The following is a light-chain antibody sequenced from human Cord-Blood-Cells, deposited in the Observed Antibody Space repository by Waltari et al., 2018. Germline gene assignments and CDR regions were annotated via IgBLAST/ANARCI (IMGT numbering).Light chain of an antibody. Sequence: DIVMTQSPDSLAVSLGVRATINCKSSQSVLYSSNNKNYLAWYTQKPGQPPQLLIYWASTRESGVPDRFSGSGSGTDFTLTISSLQAEDVAVYYCQQYYSTPTFGQGTKVEIK. CDR3: QQYYSTPT. V-gene: IGKV4-1*01. CDR2: WAS. CDR1: QSVLYSSNNKNY. J-gene: IGKJ1*01.